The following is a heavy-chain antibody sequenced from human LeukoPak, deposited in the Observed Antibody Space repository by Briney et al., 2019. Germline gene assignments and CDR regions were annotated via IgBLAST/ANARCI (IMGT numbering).Heavy chain of an antibody. Sequence: SETLSLTCAVYGVSFGGYYWTWIRQPPGKGPEWIGEINHSGSTNYNPSLKRRAIMSVDTAKNRFSLRLNSVSAADTAVYYCARGGYFDSSGYPKPLDYWGQGTLVTVSS. D-gene: IGHD3-22*01. CDR2: INHSGST. V-gene: IGHV4-34*01. J-gene: IGHJ4*02. CDR1: GVSFGGYY. CDR3: ARGGYFDSSGYPKPLDY.